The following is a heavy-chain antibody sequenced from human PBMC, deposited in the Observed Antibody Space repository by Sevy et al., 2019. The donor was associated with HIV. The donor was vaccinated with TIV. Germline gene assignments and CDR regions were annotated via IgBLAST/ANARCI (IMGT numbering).Heavy chain of an antibody. V-gene: IGHV3-30*02. D-gene: IGHD3-16*01. Sequence: GGSLRLSCAASGFTFSSYGMHWVRQAPGKGLEWVAFIRYDGSNKYYADSVKGRFTISRDNSKNTLYLKMNSLRAEDTAVYYCAKGSSPMITFGGVADYWGQGTLVTVSS. CDR3: AKGSSPMITFGGVADY. J-gene: IGHJ4*02. CDR2: IRYDGSNK. CDR1: GFTFSSYG.